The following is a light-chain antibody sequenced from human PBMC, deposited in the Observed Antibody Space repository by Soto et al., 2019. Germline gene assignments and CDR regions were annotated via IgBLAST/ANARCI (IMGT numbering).Light chain of an antibody. CDR2: SFH. Sequence: QSVLTQLPSASGTPGQRVTVSCSGSNSNIGSNTVNWFQHLPGTAPKLLIYSFHQRPSGVPDRFSGSKSGTSASLAIRGLQFEDEADYYCAAWDDSLNGYVFGTGTQLTVL. J-gene: IGLJ1*01. V-gene: IGLV1-44*01. CDR3: AAWDDSLNGYV. CDR1: NSNIGSNT.